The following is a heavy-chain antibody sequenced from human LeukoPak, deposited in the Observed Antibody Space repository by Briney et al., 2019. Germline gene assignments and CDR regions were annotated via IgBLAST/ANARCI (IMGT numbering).Heavy chain of an antibody. CDR1: GLTVSSDY. D-gene: IGHD6-6*01. J-gene: IGHJ5*02. Sequence: GGSLRLSCAASGLTVSSDYMSWVRQAPGKGLEWVSVIYSGGGTYYADSVRGRFTISRDNSKNTLYLQLNSLRAEDTAVYYCARYPYSTSSWSDPWGQGTLVTVSS. V-gene: IGHV3-66*01. CDR2: IYSGGGT. CDR3: ARYPYSTSSWSDP.